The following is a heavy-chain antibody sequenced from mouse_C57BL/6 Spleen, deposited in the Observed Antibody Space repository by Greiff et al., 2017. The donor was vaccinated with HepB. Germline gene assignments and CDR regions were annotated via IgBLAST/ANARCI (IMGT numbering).Heavy chain of an antibody. CDR1: GFTFSSYG. J-gene: IGHJ2*01. Sequence: EVQRVESGGDLVKPGGSLKLSCAASGFTFSSYGMSWVRQTPDKRLEWVAAISSGSSYTYYPDSVKGRFTISRDNAENTLYLQMSSRQSEDSAMYYCAGPPCGNYVYFDYWGQGTTLTVSS. D-gene: IGHD2-1*01. V-gene: IGHV5-6*01. CDR2: ISSGSSYT. CDR3: AGPPCGNYVYFDY.